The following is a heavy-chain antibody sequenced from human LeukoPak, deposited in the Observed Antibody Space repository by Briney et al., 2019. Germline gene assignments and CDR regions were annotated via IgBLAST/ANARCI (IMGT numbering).Heavy chain of an antibody. Sequence: ASVKVSCKASGYTFTSYDINWVRQATGQGLEWMGWMNPNSGNTGYAQKFQGRVTMTRDTSISTAYMELSRLRSDDTAVYYCARAGQLWLGWDYWSQGTLVTVSS. CDR2: MNPNSGNT. CDR3: ARAGQLWLGWDY. V-gene: IGHV1-8*02. D-gene: IGHD5-18*01. J-gene: IGHJ4*02. CDR1: GYTFTSYD.